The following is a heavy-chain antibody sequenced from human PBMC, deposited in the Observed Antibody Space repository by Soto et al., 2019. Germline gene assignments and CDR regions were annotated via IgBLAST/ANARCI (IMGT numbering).Heavy chain of an antibody. V-gene: IGHV1-69*02. CDR1: GGTFSSYT. J-gene: IGHJ4*02. CDR2: IIPILGIA. Sequence: SVKVSCKASGGTFSSYTISWVRQAPGQGLEWMGRIIPILGIANYAQKFQGRVTITADKSTSTAYMELSSLRSEDTAVYYCARGEEDSSSSFDYWGQGTLVTVSS. CDR3: ARGEEDSSSSFDY. D-gene: IGHD6-6*01.